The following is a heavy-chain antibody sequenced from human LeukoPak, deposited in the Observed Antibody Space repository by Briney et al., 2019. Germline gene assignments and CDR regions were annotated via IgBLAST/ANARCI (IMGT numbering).Heavy chain of an antibody. J-gene: IGHJ4*02. D-gene: IGHD3-16*01. CDR2: ISYDGSNK. CDR1: GFTFSSYA. V-gene: IGHV3-30*04. Sequence: GGSLRLSCAASGFTFSSYAMHWVRQAPGKGLEWVAVISYDGSNKYYADSVKGRFTISRDIAKNSLYLQMNSLRAEDTAVYYCARHDLGPGRVDYWGQGTLVTVSS. CDR3: ARHDLGPGRVDY.